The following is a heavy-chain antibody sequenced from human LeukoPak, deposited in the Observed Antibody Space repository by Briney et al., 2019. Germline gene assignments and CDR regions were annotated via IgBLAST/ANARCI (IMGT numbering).Heavy chain of an antibody. CDR3: AREELIERGLWFGEWTYFDY. V-gene: IGHV3-7*01. D-gene: IGHD3-10*01. J-gene: IGHJ4*02. CDR1: GFTFSSYW. Sequence: GGSLRLSCAASGFTFSSYWMSWVRQAPGKGLEWVANIKQDGSEKYYVDSVKGRFTISRDNVKNSLYLQTNSLRAEDTAVYYCAREELIERGLWFGEWTYFDYWGQGTLVTVSS. CDR2: IKQDGSEK.